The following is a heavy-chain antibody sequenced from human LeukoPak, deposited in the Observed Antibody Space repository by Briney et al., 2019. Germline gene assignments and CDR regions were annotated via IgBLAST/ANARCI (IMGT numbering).Heavy chain of an antibody. CDR2: IHSSGTT. D-gene: IGHD5-12*01. CDR1: HYSINSGYY. CDR3: ASDLGYDGFDWAP. Sequence: SGTLSLTCAVSHYSINSGYYWGWIRQPPGKRLGWMASIHSSGTTYYNPTLKCRLTISVDTSKNQISLTLTSATAAEAAVYYCASDLGYDGFDWAPWGQGTLVPVSS. V-gene: IGHV4-38-2*01. J-gene: IGHJ5*02.